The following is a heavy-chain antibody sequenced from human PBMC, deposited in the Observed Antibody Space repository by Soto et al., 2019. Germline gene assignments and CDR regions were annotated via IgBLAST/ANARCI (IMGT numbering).Heavy chain of an antibody. J-gene: IGHJ5*02. V-gene: IGHV4-61*01. CDR3: AREDTLEQFDP. Sequence: PSETLSLTCTVSGGSVSSGSYYWSWIRQPPGKGLEWIGYIYYSGSTNYNPSLKSRVTISVDTSKNQFSLKLSSVTAADTAVYYCAREDTLEQFDPWGQGTLLTVSS. CDR1: GGSVSSGSYY. CDR2: IYYSGST. D-gene: IGHD5-18*01.